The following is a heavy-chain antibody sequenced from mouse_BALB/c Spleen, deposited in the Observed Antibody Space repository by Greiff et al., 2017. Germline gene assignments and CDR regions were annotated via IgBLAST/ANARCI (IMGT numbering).Heavy chain of an antibody. CDR2: ISTYYGDA. Sequence: VQLQHSGAELVGPGVSVKISCKGSGSTFTDYAMPWVKQSHAKSLEWIGVISTYYGDASYNQKFKGKATMTVDKSSSTAYMELARLTSEDSAIYYCARDGVLRLPFAYWGQGTLVTVSA. CDR1: GSTFTDYA. J-gene: IGHJ3*01. V-gene: IGHV1S137*01. D-gene: IGHD1-2*01. CDR3: ARDGVLRLPFAY.